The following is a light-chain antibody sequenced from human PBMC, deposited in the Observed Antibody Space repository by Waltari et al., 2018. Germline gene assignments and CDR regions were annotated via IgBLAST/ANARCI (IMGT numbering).Light chain of an antibody. CDR2: RAS. CDR1: QSVGSSS. Sequence: EIVLTQSPCTASLSPGARVTLSCRASQSVGSSSLAWYQQKPGQAPRLVIYRASRRATGIPDRFSGSGSGTDFSLTISRMEPEDFAVYYCQQHGTLPATFGQGTKVEIK. J-gene: IGKJ1*01. V-gene: IGKV3-20*01. CDR3: QQHGTLPAT.